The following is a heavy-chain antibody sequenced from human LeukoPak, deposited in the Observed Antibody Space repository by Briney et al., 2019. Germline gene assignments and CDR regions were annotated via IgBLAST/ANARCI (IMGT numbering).Heavy chain of an antibody. D-gene: IGHD5-12*01. CDR1: GGSISSGSYY. Sequence: SETLSLTCTVSGGSISSGSYYWSWIRQPAGKGLEWIGRIYTSGSTNYNPSLKSRVTISVDTSKNQFSLKLSSVTAADTAVYYCARSGYPDDYWGQGTLVTVSS. J-gene: IGHJ4*02. V-gene: IGHV4-61*02. CDR3: ARSGYPDDY. CDR2: IYTSGST.